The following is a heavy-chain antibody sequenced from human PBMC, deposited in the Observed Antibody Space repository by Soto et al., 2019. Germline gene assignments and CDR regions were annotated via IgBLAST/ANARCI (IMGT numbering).Heavy chain of an antibody. CDR1: GYTFTSYG. V-gene: IGHV1-18*04. CDR3: ARDSRYYDSSGYYSPPVFDY. J-gene: IGHJ4*02. Sequence: ASVKVSCKASGYTFTSYGISWVRQAPGQGLEWMGWISAYNGNTNYAQKLQGRVTMTTDTSTSTAYMELRSLRSDDTAVYYCARDSRYYDSSGYYSPPVFDYWGQGTLVTVSS. CDR2: ISAYNGNT. D-gene: IGHD3-22*01.